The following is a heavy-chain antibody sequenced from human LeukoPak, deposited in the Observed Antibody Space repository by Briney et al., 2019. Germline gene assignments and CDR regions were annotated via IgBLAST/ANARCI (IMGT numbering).Heavy chain of an antibody. J-gene: IGHJ6*03. CDR3: ARGIISMESYYYYYYMDV. CDR1: GGSFSGYY. Sequence: SETLSLTCAVYGGSFSGYYWSWIRQSPGQGLEWIGEINHSGSSNYNPSLKSRVTISVDTSKNQFSLKLSSVTAADTAVYYCARGIISMESYYYYYYMDVWGKGTTVTISS. V-gene: IGHV4-34*01. D-gene: IGHD2/OR15-2a*01. CDR2: INHSGSS.